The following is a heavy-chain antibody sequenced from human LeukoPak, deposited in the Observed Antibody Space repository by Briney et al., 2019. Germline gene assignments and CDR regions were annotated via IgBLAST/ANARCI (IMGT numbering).Heavy chain of an antibody. CDR3: AREPMATITAFDY. CDR2: IFTSGRT. J-gene: IGHJ4*02. CDR1: GGSISSGSYY. Sequence: PSQTLSPTCTVSGGSISSGSYYWSWIRQPAGKGLELIGRIFTSGRTNYNPSLKSRVTISLDTSKNQFSLKLSSVTAADTAVYYCAREPMATITAFDYWGQGTLVTVSS. D-gene: IGHD5-24*01. V-gene: IGHV4-61*02.